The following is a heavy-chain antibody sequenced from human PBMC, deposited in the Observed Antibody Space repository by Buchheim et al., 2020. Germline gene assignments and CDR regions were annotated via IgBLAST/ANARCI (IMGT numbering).Heavy chain of an antibody. Sequence: QLQLQESGPGLVRPSETLSLTCTVSGGPVTGSDFFWSWIRQPPGKGLECIGSIYYRGSTYYKPSLTGRVTISVDTSKNQFSLQLHSVTAADTAVYYCARHFIPHDYFSPHYFDFWGQGAL. CDR1: GGPVTGSDFF. V-gene: IGHV4-39*01. D-gene: IGHD3-3*01. CDR2: IYYRGST. CDR3: ARHFIPHDYFSPHYFDF. J-gene: IGHJ4*02.